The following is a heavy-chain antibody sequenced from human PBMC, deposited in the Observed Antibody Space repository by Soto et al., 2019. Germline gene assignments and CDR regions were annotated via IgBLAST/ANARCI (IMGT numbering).Heavy chain of an antibody. V-gene: IGHV3-23*01. CDR2: ISTSGFTT. CDR1: GFTFSNYT. CDR3: AKGSGYCLAGTCYRYFDY. J-gene: IGHJ4*02. Sequence: DVQLLESGAGLVQPGGSLRLSCAASGFTFSNYTMAWVRQAPGRGLEWVSIISTSGFTTFYAYSVKGRFTISRDNSKDTVFLQMNSLRAEDTAVYYGAKGSGYCLAGTCYRYFDYWGQGNLVTVSS. D-gene: IGHD1-1*01.